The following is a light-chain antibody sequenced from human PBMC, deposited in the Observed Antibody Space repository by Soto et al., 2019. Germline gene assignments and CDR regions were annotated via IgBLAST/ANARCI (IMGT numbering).Light chain of an antibody. CDR2: GSD. V-gene: IGLV1-44*01. CDR1: TSNIGSNT. CDR3: AAWDESLKGWV. J-gene: IGLJ3*02. Sequence: QSVLAQPPSASGTPGQRVTISCSGSTSNIGSNTVSWYRQLPGTAPKVLMYGSDQRPSGVPDRFSGFTSGTSASLAISGLQSDDEADYYCAAWDESLKGWVFGGGAKLTV.